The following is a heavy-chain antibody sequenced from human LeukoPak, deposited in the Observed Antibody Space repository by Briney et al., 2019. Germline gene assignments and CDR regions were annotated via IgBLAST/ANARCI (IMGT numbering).Heavy chain of an antibody. D-gene: IGHD5-12*01. CDR1: GFTFDGCA. Sequence: GGSLRLSCAASGFTFDGCAMHWVRQAPGKGLEWVSSISWNSGNIDYADSVRGRFTISRDNAKNSLHLQMNSLRPDDTALYYCAKGTEIVGTAPLDSWGQGTLVTVSS. CDR3: AKGTEIVGTAPLDS. V-gene: IGHV3-9*01. J-gene: IGHJ4*02. CDR2: ISWNSGNI.